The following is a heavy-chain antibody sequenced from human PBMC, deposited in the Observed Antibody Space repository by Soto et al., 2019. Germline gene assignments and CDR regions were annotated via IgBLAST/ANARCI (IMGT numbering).Heavy chain of an antibody. J-gene: IGHJ4*02. V-gene: IGHV4-30-4*01. Sequence: SETLSLTCSVSGDSISSGDYYWSWIRQPPGKGLEWIGNIYYSGSTYYNPSLKSRVTISVDTSKNQFSLKLSSVTAADTAVYYCARVEMIDYYDSSGYPFDYWGQGTLVT. D-gene: IGHD3-22*01. CDR1: GDSISSGDYY. CDR2: IYYSGST. CDR3: ARVEMIDYYDSSGYPFDY.